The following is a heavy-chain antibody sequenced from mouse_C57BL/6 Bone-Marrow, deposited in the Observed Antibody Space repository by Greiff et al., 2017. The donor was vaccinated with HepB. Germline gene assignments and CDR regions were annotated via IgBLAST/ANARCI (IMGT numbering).Heavy chain of an antibody. CDR3: ARSRQLRLEAY. Sequence: VQLQQSGAELVKPGASVKLSCTASGFNIKDYYMHWVKQRTEQGLEWIGRIDPEDGETKYAPTFQGKATITADTSSNTAYLQLSSLTSEDTAVYYCARSRQLRLEAYWGQGTLVTVSA. V-gene: IGHV14-2*01. J-gene: IGHJ3*01. CDR2: IDPEDGET. D-gene: IGHD3-2*02. CDR1: GFNIKDYY.